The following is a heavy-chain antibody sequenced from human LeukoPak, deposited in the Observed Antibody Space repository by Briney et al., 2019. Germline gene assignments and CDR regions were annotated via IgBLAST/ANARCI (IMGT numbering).Heavy chain of an antibody. Sequence: PGGSLRLSCAASGFTFSSYAMSWVRQAPGKGLEWVSAISVSGGSTYYADSVKGRFTISRDNSKNTLYLQMNSLRAEDTAVYYCPTTVTTLFDYWGQGTLVTVSS. V-gene: IGHV3-23*01. J-gene: IGHJ4*02. CDR3: PTTVTTLFDY. CDR2: ISVSGGST. CDR1: GFTFSSYA. D-gene: IGHD4-17*01.